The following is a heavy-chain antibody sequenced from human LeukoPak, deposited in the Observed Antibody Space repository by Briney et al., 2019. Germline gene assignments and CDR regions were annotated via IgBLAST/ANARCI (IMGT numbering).Heavy chain of an antibody. CDR3: AKDIQGSY. J-gene: IGHJ4*02. Sequence: PGGSLRLSCAASGFTFSTYGMHWVRQAPGKGLEWVAVISYDGSNKYYGDSVKGRFTISRDNSENTLYLQMNSLRTEDTAVYYCAKDIQGSYWGQGTLVTVSS. D-gene: IGHD2-21*01. V-gene: IGHV3-30*18. CDR1: GFTFSTYG. CDR2: ISYDGSNK.